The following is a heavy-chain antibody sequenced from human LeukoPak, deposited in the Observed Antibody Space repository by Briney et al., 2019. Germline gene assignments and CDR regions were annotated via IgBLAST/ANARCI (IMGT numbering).Heavy chain of an antibody. Sequence: GASVKVSCKASGYTFTSYYMHWVRQAPGQGLEWMGITNPSGGSTSYAQKLQGRVTMTRDMSTSTVYMELSSLRSEDTAVYYCARGYWDYSPYDYWGQGTLVTVSS. CDR2: TNPSGGST. J-gene: IGHJ4*02. D-gene: IGHD1-7*01. CDR3: ARGYWDYSPYDY. V-gene: IGHV1-46*01. CDR1: GYTFTSYY.